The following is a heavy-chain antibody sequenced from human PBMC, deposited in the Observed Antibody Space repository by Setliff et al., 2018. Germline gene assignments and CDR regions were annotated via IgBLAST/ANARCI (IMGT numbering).Heavy chain of an antibody. J-gene: IGHJ4*02. Sequence: SGPTLVNPTQTLTLTCTFSGFSLSTSGMYVSWIRQPPGKALEWLGSIDWYDDKLYSTSLMTRLTISKDASRKQVVLTMTNMDPADTATYYCARIRKGYIGFEGFDDWGQGTLVTVSS. V-gene: IGHV2-70*17. D-gene: IGHD5-12*01. CDR3: ARIRKGYIGFEGFDD. CDR1: GFSLSTSGMY. CDR2: IDWYDDK.